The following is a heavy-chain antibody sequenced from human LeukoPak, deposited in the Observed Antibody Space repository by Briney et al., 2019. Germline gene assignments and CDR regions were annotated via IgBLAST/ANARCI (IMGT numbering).Heavy chain of an antibody. J-gene: IGHJ3*02. CDR2: ISSSSSYI. CDR3: ARPDRIAAAGTSSAFDI. D-gene: IGHD6-13*01. Sequence: NPGGSLRLSCAASGFTFSSYSMNWVRQAPGKGLEWVSSISSSSSYIYYADSVKGRFTISRDNAKNSLYLQMNSLRAEDTAVYYCARPDRIAAAGTSSAFDIWGQGTMVTVSS. CDR1: GFTFSSYS. V-gene: IGHV3-21*01.